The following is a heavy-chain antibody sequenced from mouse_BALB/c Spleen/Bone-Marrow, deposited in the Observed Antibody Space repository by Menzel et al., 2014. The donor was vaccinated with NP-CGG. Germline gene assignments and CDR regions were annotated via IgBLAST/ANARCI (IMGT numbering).Heavy chain of an antibody. CDR3: ASYYYGSSGFDY. CDR2: IDPANGNT. Sequence: EVQLQQSGAELVKPGASVKLSCTASGFNFKDTYMHWVKQRPEQGLEWIGRIDPANGNTKYDPKFQGKATITADTSSNTAYLQLSSLASEDPAVYYCASYYYGSSGFDYWGQGTLVTVSA. V-gene: IGHV14-3*02. J-gene: IGHJ3*01. CDR1: GFNFKDTY. D-gene: IGHD1-1*01.